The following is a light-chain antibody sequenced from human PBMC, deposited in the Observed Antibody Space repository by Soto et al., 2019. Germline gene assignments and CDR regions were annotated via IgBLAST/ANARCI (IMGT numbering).Light chain of an antibody. V-gene: IGLV1-40*01. J-gene: IGLJ3*02. CDR3: QSYDSSLSVWV. CDR2: GNS. Sequence: QSVLTQPPSVSGAPGQRVTFSCTGSSSNIGAGYDVHWYQQLPGTAPKLLIYGNSNRPSGVPDRFSGSKSGTSASLAITGLQAEDEADYYCQSYDSSLSVWVFGGGTKVTVL. CDR1: SSNIGAGYD.